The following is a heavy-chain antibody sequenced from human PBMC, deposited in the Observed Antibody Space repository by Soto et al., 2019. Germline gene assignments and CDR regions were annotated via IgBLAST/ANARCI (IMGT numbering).Heavy chain of an antibody. D-gene: IGHD2-15*01. V-gene: IGHV3-21*01. Sequence: EVQLVESGGGLVKPGGSLRLSCVASGFTFRTYTMNWVRQAPGKGLEWVSGIRGFSPYTFYAGSVKGRFTISRDNAKKALYLQMNSLGVEDTAVDYCARDRGYDAHDYYYNAMDVWGEGTTVTVSS. CDR3: ARDRGYDAHDYYYNAMDV. CDR1: GFTFRTYT. J-gene: IGHJ6*04. CDR2: IRGFSPYT.